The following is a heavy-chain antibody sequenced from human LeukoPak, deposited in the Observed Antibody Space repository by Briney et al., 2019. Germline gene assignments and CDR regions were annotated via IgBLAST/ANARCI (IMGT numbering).Heavy chain of an antibody. J-gene: IGHJ4*02. CDR1: GGSISSSSYY. Sequence: SETLSLTCTVSGGSISSSSYYRGWIRQPPGKGLEWIGSIYYSGSTYYNPSLKSRVTISVDTSKNQFSLKLSSVTAADTAVYYCARDKSRDSSGYYDYWGQGTLVTVSS. CDR2: IYYSGST. V-gene: IGHV4-39*07. D-gene: IGHD3-22*01. CDR3: ARDKSRDSSGYYDY.